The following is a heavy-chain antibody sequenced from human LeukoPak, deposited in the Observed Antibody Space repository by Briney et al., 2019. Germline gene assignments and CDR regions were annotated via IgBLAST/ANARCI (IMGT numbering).Heavy chain of an antibody. CDR3: ASAGIAVAGRFDP. Sequence: SETLSLTCTVSGGSISSYYWSWIRQPPGKGLEWIGYIYYSGSTNHNPSLKSRVTISVDTSKNQFSLKLSSVTAADTAVYYCASAGIAVAGRFDPWGQGTLVTV. D-gene: IGHD6-19*01. CDR2: IYYSGST. V-gene: IGHV4-59*08. J-gene: IGHJ5*02. CDR1: GGSISSYY.